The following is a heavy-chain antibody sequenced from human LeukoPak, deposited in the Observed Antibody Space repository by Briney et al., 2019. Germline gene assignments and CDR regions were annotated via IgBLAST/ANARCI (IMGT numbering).Heavy chain of an antibody. D-gene: IGHD6-19*01. J-gene: IGHJ4*02. V-gene: IGHV3-48*03. Sequence: GGSLRLSCAASGFTFSSYEVNWARQAPGKGLEWVSYISSSGSTIYYADSVKGRFTISRDNAKNSLYLQMNSLRAEDTAVYYCATAPIAVAGKVDYWGQGTLVTVSS. CDR1: GFTFSSYE. CDR2: ISSSGSTI. CDR3: ATAPIAVAGKVDY.